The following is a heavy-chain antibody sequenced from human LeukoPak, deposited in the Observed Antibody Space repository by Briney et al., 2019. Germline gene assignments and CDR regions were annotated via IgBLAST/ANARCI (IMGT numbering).Heavy chain of an antibody. V-gene: IGHV4-39*07. D-gene: IGHD6-19*01. Sequence: PSETLSLTCTVSGGSISSSSYYWGWIRQPPGKGLEWIVSIYYSGSTYYNPSLKSRVTISVDKSKNQFSLKLSSVTAADTAVYYCARGPPYSSGWHWGHPFDYWGQGTLVTVSS. J-gene: IGHJ4*02. CDR2: IYYSGST. CDR3: ARGPPYSSGWHWGHPFDY. CDR1: GGSISSSSYY.